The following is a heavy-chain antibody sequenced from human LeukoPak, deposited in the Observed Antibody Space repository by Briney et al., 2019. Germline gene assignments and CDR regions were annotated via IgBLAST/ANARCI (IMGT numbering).Heavy chain of an antibody. CDR3: AKGFDSSTPFDY. V-gene: IGHV3-23*01. CDR1: GFTFSSYA. CDR2: ISGSGGST. D-gene: IGHD2-2*01. Sequence: GGSLRLSCAASGFTFSSYAMSGVRQAPGKGLEWVSGISGSGGSTYYADSVKGRFTISRDNSKNTLYLQMNSLRAEGTAVYYCAKGFDSSTPFDYWSQGTLVTVYS. J-gene: IGHJ4*02.